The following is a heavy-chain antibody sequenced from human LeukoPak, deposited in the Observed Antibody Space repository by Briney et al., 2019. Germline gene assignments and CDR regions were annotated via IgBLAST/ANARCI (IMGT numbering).Heavy chain of an antibody. Sequence: GGSLRLSCAASGFTFSSYWMSWVRQAPGKGLEWLANIKQDGSEKYYVDSVKGRFTISRDNAKNSLYLQMNSLRAEDTAVYYCARERSFYDYVWGSYRPQENWFDPWGQGTLVTVSS. J-gene: IGHJ5*02. V-gene: IGHV3-7*01. CDR2: IKQDGSEK. CDR1: GFTFSSYW. D-gene: IGHD3-16*02. CDR3: ARERSFYDYVWGSYRPQENWFDP.